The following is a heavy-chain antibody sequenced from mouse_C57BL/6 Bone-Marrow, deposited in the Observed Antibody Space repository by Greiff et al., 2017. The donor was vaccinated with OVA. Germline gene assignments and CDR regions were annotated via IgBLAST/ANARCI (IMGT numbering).Heavy chain of an antibody. D-gene: IGHD2-3*01. V-gene: IGHV1-81*01. CDR1: GYTFTSYG. Sequence: QVHLQQSGAELARPGASVKLSCKASGYTFTSYGISWVKQRTGQGLEWIGEIYPRSGNTYYNEKFKGKATLTADKSSSTAYMELRSLTSEDSAVYFCARGGYCVPYDYAMDYWGQGTSVTVSS. CDR3: ARGGYCVPYDYAMDY. CDR2: IYPRSGNT. J-gene: IGHJ4*01.